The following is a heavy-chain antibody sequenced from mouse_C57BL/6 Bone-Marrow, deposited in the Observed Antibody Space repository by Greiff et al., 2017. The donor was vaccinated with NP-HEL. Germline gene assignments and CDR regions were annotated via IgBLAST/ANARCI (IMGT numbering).Heavy chain of an antibody. CDR3: ATNYYGSSPWFAY. D-gene: IGHD1-1*01. V-gene: IGHV1-55*01. J-gene: IGHJ3*01. CDR1: GYTFTSYW. CDR2: IYPGSGST. Sequence: QVQLQQPGAELVKPGASVKMSCKASGYTFTSYWITWVKQRPGQGLEWIGDIYPGSGSTNYNEKFKSKATLTVDTSSSTAYMQLSSLTSEDSAVYYCATNYYGSSPWFAYWGQGTLVTVS.